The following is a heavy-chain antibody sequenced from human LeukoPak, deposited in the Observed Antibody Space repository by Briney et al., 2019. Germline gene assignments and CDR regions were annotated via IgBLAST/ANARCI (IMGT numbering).Heavy chain of an antibody. V-gene: IGHV3-33*01. D-gene: IGHD2-2*01. CDR3: ARAGYCSSTSCYYYYYYMDV. CDR2: IWYDGSNK. J-gene: IGHJ6*03. Sequence: PGGSLRLSCAASGFTFSSYGMHWVRQAPGKGLEWVAVIWYDGSNKYYADSVKGRFTISRDNSKNTLYLQMNSLRAEDTAVYYCARAGYCSSTSCYYYYYYMDVWGKGPTVTLSS. CDR1: GFTFSSYG.